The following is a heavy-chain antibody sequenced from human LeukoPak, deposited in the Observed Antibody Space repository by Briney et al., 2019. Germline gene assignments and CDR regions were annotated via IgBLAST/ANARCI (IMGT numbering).Heavy chain of an antibody. V-gene: IGHV4-34*01. D-gene: IGHD2-15*01. CDR2: INDSGSI. CDR1: SGSFSGYY. Sequence: SETLSLTCAVYSGSFSGYYWSWIRQPPRKGLEWIGEINDSGSINCNPSLKNRVTLSVDTSKNQFSLRLSSVAAADTAVYYCARRLVDSGASQVSDDWGQGTLVTVSS. CDR3: ARRLVDSGASQVSDD. J-gene: IGHJ4*02.